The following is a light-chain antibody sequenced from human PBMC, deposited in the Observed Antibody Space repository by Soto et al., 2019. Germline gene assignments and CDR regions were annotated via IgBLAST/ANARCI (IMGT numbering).Light chain of an antibody. Sequence: QSVLTQPPSASGSPGQSVTISCTGTSSDVGGYNYVSWYQQHPGKAPKLMIYEVSKRPSGVPDRFSGSKSGNTASLTVSGLQAEGVADYYRRSYAGSNNGVFGTGTKVTVL. J-gene: IGLJ1*01. CDR3: RSYAGSNNGV. CDR1: SSDVGGYNY. CDR2: EVS. V-gene: IGLV2-8*01.